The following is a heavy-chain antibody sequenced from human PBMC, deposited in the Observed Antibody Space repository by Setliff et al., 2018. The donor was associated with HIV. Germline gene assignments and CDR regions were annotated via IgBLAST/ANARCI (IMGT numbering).Heavy chain of an antibody. CDR2: IKQDGSEK. J-gene: IGHJ1*01. CDR3: AKDSSSWPRHFQH. V-gene: IGHV3-7*01. CDR1: GFTFSTYW. Sequence: PGGSLRLSCAASGFTFSTYWMSWVRQAPGKGLEWVASIKQDGSEKYYVDSVKGRFTISRDNAKNSLYLQMNSLRAEDTAVYYCAKDSSSWPRHFQHWGQGTLVTVSS. D-gene: IGHD6-13*01.